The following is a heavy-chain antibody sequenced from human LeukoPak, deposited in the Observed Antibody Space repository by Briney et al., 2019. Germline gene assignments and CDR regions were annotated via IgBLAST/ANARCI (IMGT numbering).Heavy chain of an antibody. CDR3: ASIKYGGLFGDFDY. J-gene: IGHJ4*02. CDR2: INPNSGGT. D-gene: IGHD2-21*01. V-gene: IGHV1-2*02. CDR1: GYTFTDYY. Sequence: GASVKVSCKASGYTFTDYYMHWVRQAPGQGLEWMGWINPNSGGTNYAQKFQGRVTMTRDTSISTAYMELSRLRSDDTAVYYCASIKYGGLFGDFDYWRQGTLVTVSS.